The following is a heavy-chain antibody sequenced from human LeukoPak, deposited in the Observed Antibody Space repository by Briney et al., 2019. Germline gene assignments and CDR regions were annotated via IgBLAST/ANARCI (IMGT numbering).Heavy chain of an antibody. CDR2: IRYDGTNE. J-gene: IGHJ4*02. CDR3: ARVEAVYYYGSASPYSPY. Sequence: GGSLRLSCAASGFTFRSYGMHWVRQAPGKGLEWVTFIRYDGTNEYYEDSVRGRFTISRDNSKTTLYLQMNSLSPEDTAVYYCARVEAVYYYGSASPYSPYWGQGTLVTVSS. D-gene: IGHD3-10*01. CDR1: GFTFRSYG. V-gene: IGHV3-30*02.